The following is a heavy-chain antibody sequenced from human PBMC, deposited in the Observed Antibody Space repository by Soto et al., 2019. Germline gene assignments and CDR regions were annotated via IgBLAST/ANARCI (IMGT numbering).Heavy chain of an antibody. CDR1: GFTVSRNY. V-gene: IGHV3-23*01. CDR3: VKGSSTSRPYYFDY. Sequence: PGGSLRLSCAASGFTVSRNYMSWVRQAPGRRLEWISAVTGGGDDTYYADYVKGRFTISRDNSRNTLYLQMSSLRAEDTALYYCVKGSSTSRPYYFDYWGQGTLVTVSS. D-gene: IGHD2-2*01. J-gene: IGHJ4*02. CDR2: VTGGGDDT.